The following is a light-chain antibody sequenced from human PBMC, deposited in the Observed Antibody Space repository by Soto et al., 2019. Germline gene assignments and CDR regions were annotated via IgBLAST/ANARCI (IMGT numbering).Light chain of an antibody. CDR3: QQYNNWPLT. V-gene: IGKV3-15*01. Sequence: EIVMTQSPATLSVSPGERATLSCRASQSVSSSLAWYQQKPGQAPRLLIYRISTRATGLPGRFSGSGSGTEFTLTISSLQSEDLAVYYCQQYNNWPLTFGGGTKVEIK. J-gene: IGKJ4*01. CDR1: QSVSSS. CDR2: RIS.